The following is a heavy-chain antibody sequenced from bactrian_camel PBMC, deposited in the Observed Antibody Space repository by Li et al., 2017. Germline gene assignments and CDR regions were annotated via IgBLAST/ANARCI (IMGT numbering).Heavy chain of an antibody. D-gene: IGHD3*01. J-gene: IGHJ4*01. CDR3: AAERVKSYSY. CDR2: ALHDDNK. CDR1: GFTFSSSY. V-gene: IGHV3-2*01. Sequence: HVQLVESGGGLVQPGGSLRLSCAASGFTFSSSYMSRVRQAPGKGLQWVASALHDDNKYYADSVKGRFTDSQDNTENTLHLQMNSLKPEDTAVYICAAERVKSYSYWGPGTQVTVS.